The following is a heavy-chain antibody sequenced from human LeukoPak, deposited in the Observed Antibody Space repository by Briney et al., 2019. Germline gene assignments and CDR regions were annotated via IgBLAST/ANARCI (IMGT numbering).Heavy chain of an antibody. V-gene: IGHV4-59*12. CDR1: GGSISSYY. CDR2: ISYSGST. CDR3: ARVHTPMVGHAFDI. D-gene: IGHD5-18*01. Sequence: SETLSLTCTVSGGSISSYYWSWIRQPPGKGLEWIGYISYSGSTNYNPSLKSRVTISLDTSNNQFSLKLNSVTAADTAVYYCARVHTPMVGHAFDIWGQGTMVTVSS. J-gene: IGHJ3*02.